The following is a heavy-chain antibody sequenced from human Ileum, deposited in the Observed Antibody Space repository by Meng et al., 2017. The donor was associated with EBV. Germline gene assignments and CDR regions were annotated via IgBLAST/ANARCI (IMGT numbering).Heavy chain of an antibody. J-gene: IGHJ4*02. CDR3: ARGTGADY. CDR1: GSTFSVYG. D-gene: IGHD3-10*01. V-gene: IGHV1-69*06. CDR2: IIPALGTP. Sequence: QVQLVQSGSGVKNSGFSVKVSCKSSGSTFSVYGITWVRQAPGQGLEWMGGIIPALGTPKYARKFQDRLTITADKSTSTGYMELHSLTSNDTVVYFCARGTGADYWGQGTLVTVSS.